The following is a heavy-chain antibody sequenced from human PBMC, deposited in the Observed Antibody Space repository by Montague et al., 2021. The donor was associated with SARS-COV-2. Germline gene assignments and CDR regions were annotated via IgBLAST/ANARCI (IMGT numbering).Heavy chain of an antibody. V-gene: IGHV4-39*01. Sequence: SETLSLTCTVSGGSISSTSYYWGWIRQPPGKGVEWIGSISYSGSTYYKSSLKSRVTISVDTSKNQFSLRLSSVTAADTAVYYCARHITGSGNAFDIWGQGTMVTVSS. CDR2: ISYSGST. CDR3: ARHITGSGNAFDI. J-gene: IGHJ3*02. D-gene: IGHD3-10*01. CDR1: GGSISSTSYY.